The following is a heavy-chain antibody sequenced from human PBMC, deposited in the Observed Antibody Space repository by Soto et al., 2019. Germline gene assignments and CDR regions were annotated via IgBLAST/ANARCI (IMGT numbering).Heavy chain of an antibody. V-gene: IGHV3-33*01. Sequence: GGSLRLSCAASGFTFSSYGMHWVRQAPGKGLEWVAVIWYDGSNKYYADSVKGRFTISRDNSKNTLYLQMNSLRAEDTAVYYCARGTYCGGDCYFGLFDPWGPRSLVTVSP. CDR3: ARGTYCGGDCYFGLFDP. CDR1: GFTFSSYG. CDR2: IWYDGSNK. J-gene: IGHJ5*02. D-gene: IGHD2-21*02.